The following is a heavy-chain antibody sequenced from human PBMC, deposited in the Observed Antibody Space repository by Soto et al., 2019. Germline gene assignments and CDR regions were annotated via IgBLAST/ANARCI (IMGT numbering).Heavy chain of an antibody. J-gene: IGHJ3*02. CDR3: ARDGEGIAVPGNSFDI. CDR1: GYTFTSHY. Sequence: ASVKVSCKASGYTFTSHYIHWVRQAPGQGLEWMGIVNPNSGGTNYAQTFQGWVTMTRDTSISTAYMELSRLRSDDTAVYYCARDGEGIAVPGNSFDIWGQGTMVTVSS. D-gene: IGHD6-19*01. V-gene: IGHV1-2*04. CDR2: VNPNSGGT.